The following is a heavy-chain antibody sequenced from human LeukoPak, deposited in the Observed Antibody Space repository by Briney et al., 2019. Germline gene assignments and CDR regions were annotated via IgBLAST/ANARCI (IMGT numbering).Heavy chain of an antibody. CDR2: INPYSGDT. Sequence: ASVKVSCKASGYTFTGYYVHWVRQAPGQGLEWMGWINPYSGDTNYAQKFQGRVTMTRDTSISTVYMELSSLNSDDTAVYYCTRGVLLQGRGAFDIWGQGTMVTVSS. J-gene: IGHJ3*02. CDR1: GYTFTGYY. D-gene: IGHD2-15*01. CDR3: TRGVLLQGRGAFDI. V-gene: IGHV1-2*02.